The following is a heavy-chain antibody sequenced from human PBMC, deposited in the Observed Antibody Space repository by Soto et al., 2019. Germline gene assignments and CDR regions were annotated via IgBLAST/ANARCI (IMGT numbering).Heavy chain of an antibody. D-gene: IGHD3-3*01. CDR2: IIPIFGTA. CDR3: ARGPSIEWFLDY. V-gene: IGHV1-69*13. Sequence: SVKVSCKASGGTFSSYAISWVRQAPGQGLEWMGGIIPIFGTANYAQKFQGRVTITADGSTSTAYMELSSLRSEDTAVYYCARGPSIEWFLDYWGQGTLVTVSS. CDR1: GGTFSSYA. J-gene: IGHJ4*02.